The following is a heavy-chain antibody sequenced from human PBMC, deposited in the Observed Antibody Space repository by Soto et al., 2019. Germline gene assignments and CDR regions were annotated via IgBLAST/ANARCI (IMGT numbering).Heavy chain of an antibody. CDR3: ATSMVRGVIGHYGMDV. D-gene: IGHD3-10*01. V-gene: IGHV1-2*02. J-gene: IGHJ6*02. CDR1: GYTFTGYY. CDR2: INPNSGGT. Sequence: ASVKVSCKASGYTFTGYYMHWVRQAPGQGLEWMGWINPNSGGTNYAQKFQGRATMTRDTSISTAYMELSRLRSDDTAVYYCATSMVRGVIGHYGMDVWGQGTTVTVSS.